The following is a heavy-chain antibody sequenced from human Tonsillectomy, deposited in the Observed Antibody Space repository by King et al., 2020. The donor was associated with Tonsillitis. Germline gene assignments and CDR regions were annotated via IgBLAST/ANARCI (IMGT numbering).Heavy chain of an antibody. J-gene: IGHJ5*01. Sequence: QLQESGPGLVKPSQTLSLTCTVSGDFINAASFYWGWVRQPAGKGLEYIGRIFASGTTHYNPSFQSRVAMSVDTSKNQFSLKLSSVTAADTAVYYCARVLSYYENWFDAGGHGTLVTVSS. CDR3: ARVLSYYENWFDA. CDR1: GDFINAASFY. D-gene: IGHD3-10*01. CDR2: IFASGTT. V-gene: IGHV4-61*02.